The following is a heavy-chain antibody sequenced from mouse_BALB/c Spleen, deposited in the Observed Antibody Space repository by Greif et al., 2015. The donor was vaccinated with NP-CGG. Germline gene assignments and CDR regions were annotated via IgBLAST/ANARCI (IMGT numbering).Heavy chain of an antibody. CDR3: AIYDGYDFDD. D-gene: IGHD2-3*01. J-gene: IGHJ2*01. CDR1: GYTFTSYW. CDR2: INPSTGYT. V-gene: IGHV1-7*01. Sequence: VELMESGAELAKPGASVKMSCKASGYTFTSYWMHWVKQRPGQGLEWIGYINPSTGYTEYNQKFKDKATLTADKSSSTAFMQLSSLTSEDSAVYYCAIYDGYDFDDWGQGTTLTVSS.